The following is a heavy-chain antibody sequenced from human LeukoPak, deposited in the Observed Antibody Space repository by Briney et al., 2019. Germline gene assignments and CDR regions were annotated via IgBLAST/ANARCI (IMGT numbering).Heavy chain of an antibody. D-gene: IGHD3-9*01. V-gene: IGHV4-34*01. Sequence: SETLSLTCAVYGGSFSGYYWSWIRQPPGKGLEWIGEINHSGSTNYNPSLKSRVTISVDTSKNHFSLKLSSVTAADTAVYYCARDFDIFTGYYTPFDCWGQGTLVTVSS. CDR3: ARDFDIFTGYYTPFDC. CDR2: INHSGST. CDR1: GGSFSGYY. J-gene: IGHJ4*02.